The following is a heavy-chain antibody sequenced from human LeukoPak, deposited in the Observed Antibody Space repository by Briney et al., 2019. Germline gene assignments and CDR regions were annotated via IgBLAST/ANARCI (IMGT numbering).Heavy chain of an antibody. Sequence: PGGSLRLPCAASGFTFSDYYMSWLRQAPGKGLEWVSYISSSGSTIYYADSVKGRFTISRDNAKNSLYLQVNSLRAEDTAVYYCARVARGHSSSPDYFDYWGQGTLVTVSS. CDR3: ARVARGHSSSPDYFDY. J-gene: IGHJ4*02. CDR1: GFTFSDYY. D-gene: IGHD6-6*01. CDR2: ISSSGSTI. V-gene: IGHV3-11*01.